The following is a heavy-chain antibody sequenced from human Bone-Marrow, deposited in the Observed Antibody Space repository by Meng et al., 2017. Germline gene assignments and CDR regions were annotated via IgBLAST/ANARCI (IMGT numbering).Heavy chain of an antibody. CDR3: AREVNNIVVVVAATRSRGAFDI. CDR1: GYTFTGYY. V-gene: IGHV1-2*02. Sequence: ASVKVSCKASGYTFTGYYMHWVRQAPGQGLEWMGWINPNSGGTNYAQKFQGRVTMTRDTSISTAYMELSRLRSDDTAVYYCAREVNNIVVVVAATRSRGAFDIWGQGTRVTVSS. CDR2: INPNSGGT. D-gene: IGHD2-15*01. J-gene: IGHJ3*02.